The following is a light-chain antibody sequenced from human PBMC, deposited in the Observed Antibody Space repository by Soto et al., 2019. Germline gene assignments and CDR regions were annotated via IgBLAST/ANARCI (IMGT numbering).Light chain of an antibody. J-gene: IGKJ5*01. V-gene: IGKV1-12*01. CDR2: DAS. CDR1: QTISSW. Sequence: DIQMTQSPSSLSASVGDRVTITCQASQTISSWLAWYQQKPGKAPKLLISDASTLESGVPSRFGGSGSGTDFTLTISNLQPEDFAGYYCQQTYSSPITFGQGTRLEIK. CDR3: QQTYSSPIT.